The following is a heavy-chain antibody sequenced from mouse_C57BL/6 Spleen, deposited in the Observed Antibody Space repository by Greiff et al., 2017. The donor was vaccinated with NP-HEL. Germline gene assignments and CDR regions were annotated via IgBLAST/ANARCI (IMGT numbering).Heavy chain of an antibody. J-gene: IGHJ2*01. CDR3: ARPLYYDYGLDY. D-gene: IGHD2-4*01. Sequence: EVHLVESGGGLVKPGGSLKLSCAASGFTFSDYGMHWVRQAPEKGLEWVAYISSGSSTIYYADTVKGRFTISRDNAKNTLFMQMTSLGSEDTAMYYCARPLYYDYGLDYWGQGTTLTVSS. V-gene: IGHV5-17*01. CDR1: GFTFSDYG. CDR2: ISSGSSTI.